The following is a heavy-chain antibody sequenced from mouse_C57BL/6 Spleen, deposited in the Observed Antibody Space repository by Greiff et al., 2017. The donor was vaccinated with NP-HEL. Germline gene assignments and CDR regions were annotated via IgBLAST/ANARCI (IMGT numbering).Heavy chain of an antibody. V-gene: IGHV1-53*01. D-gene: IGHD4-1*01. Sequence: VQLQQPGTELVKPGASVKLSCKASGYTFTSYWMHWVKQRPGQGLEWIGNINPSNGGTNYNEKFKSKATLTVDKSSSTAYMQLSSLTSEDSAVYYCARSDWPYYYAMDYWGQGTSVTVSS. CDR1: GYTFTSYW. J-gene: IGHJ4*01. CDR2: INPSNGGT. CDR3: ARSDWPYYYAMDY.